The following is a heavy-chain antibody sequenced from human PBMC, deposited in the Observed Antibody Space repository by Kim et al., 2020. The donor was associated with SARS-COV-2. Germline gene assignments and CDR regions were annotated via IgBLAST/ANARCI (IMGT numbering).Heavy chain of an antibody. CDR1: GFIFSSYV. CDR3: AKGIRGFGVAGNYMDV. D-gene: IGHD3-3*01. CDR2: ISGSAGST. J-gene: IGHJ6*03. Sequence: GGSLRLSCAASGFIFSSYVMSWVRQAPGKELEWVSGISGSAGSTYYADSVKGRFTISRDNSKNTLYLQMNSLRVEDAAVYYCAKGIRGFGVAGNYMDVWGKGTTVTVSS. V-gene: IGHV3-23*01.